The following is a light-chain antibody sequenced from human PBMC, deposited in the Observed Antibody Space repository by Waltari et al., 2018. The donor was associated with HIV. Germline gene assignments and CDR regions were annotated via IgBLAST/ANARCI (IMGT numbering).Light chain of an antibody. CDR3: QQSYITPRT. CDR2: AAS. V-gene: IGKV1-39*01. Sequence: DIQMTQSPSSLSASVCHSLTITCRASQSIDSYLNWYQQKPGKAPNLLIHAASTLQSGVPSRFSGSGSGTDFTLTISSLQPEDFATYYCQQSYITPRTFGLGTKVEI. J-gene: IGKJ1*01. CDR1: QSIDSY.